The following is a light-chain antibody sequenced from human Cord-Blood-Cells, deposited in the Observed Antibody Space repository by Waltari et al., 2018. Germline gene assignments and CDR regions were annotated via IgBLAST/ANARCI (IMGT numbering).Light chain of an antibody. Sequence: QSALTQPASVSGSPGQSITISCTGTSSDVVSYNLVSWYQQHPGKAPKLMIYEVSKRPSGVSNRFSCSKSGNTASLTISGLQAEDEADYYCCSYAGSSTYVFGTGTKVTVL. CDR3: CSYAGSSTYV. V-gene: IGLV2-23*02. CDR1: SSDVVSYNL. CDR2: EVS. J-gene: IGLJ1*01.